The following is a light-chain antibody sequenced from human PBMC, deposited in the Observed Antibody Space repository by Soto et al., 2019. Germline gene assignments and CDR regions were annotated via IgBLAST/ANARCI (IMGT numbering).Light chain of an antibody. CDR1: QSISSY. CDR2: AAS. J-gene: IGKJ4*01. V-gene: IGKV1-39*01. CDR3: QQSYSSLALT. Sequence: DIQMTQSPSSLSASVGDRVTITCRASQSISSYLNWYQQMPGKAPKLLIYAASHLQSGVPSRFSGGGSGTYFTLTISSLQPEYFATYYCQQSYSSLALTFGGGTRVEIK.